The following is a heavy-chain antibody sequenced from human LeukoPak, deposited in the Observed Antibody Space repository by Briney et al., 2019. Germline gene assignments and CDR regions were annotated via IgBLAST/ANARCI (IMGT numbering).Heavy chain of an antibody. CDR1: EFTFSSYD. CDR3: ARVPRSTRIPIFR. D-gene: IGHD3-3*01. Sequence: GGSLTLSCAASEFTFSSYDMNWVRQAPGKGLEWVSYISSSGDTIYYADSVKGRFAISRDNAKNSRYLQMNSLRAEDTAVYYCARVPRSTRIPIFRWGQGTLVTVSS. CDR2: ISSSGDTI. V-gene: IGHV3-48*03. J-gene: IGHJ4*02.